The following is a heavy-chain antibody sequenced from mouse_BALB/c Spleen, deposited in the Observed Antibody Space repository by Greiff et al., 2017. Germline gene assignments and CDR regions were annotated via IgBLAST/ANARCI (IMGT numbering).Heavy chain of an antibody. CDR2: ISYSGST. J-gene: IGHJ2*01. V-gene: IGHV3-8*02. D-gene: IGHD2-1*01. CDR1: GDSITSGY. CDR3: ARRNYGNYYFDY. Sequence: EVHLVESGPSLVKPSQTLSLTCSVTGDSITSGYWNWIRKFPGNKLEYMGYISYSGSTYYNPSLKSRISITRDTSKNQYYLQLNSVTTEDTATYYCARRNYGNYYFDYWGQGTTLTVSS.